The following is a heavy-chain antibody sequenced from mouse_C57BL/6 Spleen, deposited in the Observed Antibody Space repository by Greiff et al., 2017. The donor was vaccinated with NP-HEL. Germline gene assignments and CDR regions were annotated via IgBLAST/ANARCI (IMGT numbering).Heavy chain of an antibody. CDR1: GYAFSSSW. J-gene: IGHJ4*01. V-gene: IGHV1-82*01. CDR3: ARRRGDAMDY. CDR2: IYPGDGDT. Sequence: VQLQQSGPELVKPGASVKISCKASGYAFSSSWMHWVKQRPGKGLEWIGRIYPGDGDTNYNGKFKGKATLTADKSSSTAYMQLSSLTSEDSAVYCCARRRGDAMDYWGQGTSVTVSS.